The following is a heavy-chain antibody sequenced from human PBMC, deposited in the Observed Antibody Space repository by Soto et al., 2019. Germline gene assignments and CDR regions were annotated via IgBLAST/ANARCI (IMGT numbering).Heavy chain of an antibody. J-gene: IGHJ4*02. Sequence: NPSETLSLTCTVSCGSISSGDYYWSWIRQPPGKGLEWIGYIYYSGSTYYNPSLKSRVTISVDTSKNQFSLKLSSVTAADTAVYYCDRALPPDYGDYSYYFDYWGQGTLVTVSS. CDR2: IYYSGST. V-gene: IGHV4-30-4*01. CDR3: DRALPPDYGDYSYYFDY. D-gene: IGHD4-17*01. CDR1: CGSISSGDYY.